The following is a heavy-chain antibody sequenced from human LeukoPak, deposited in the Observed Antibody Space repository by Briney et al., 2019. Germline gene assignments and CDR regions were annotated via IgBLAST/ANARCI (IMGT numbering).Heavy chain of an antibody. CDR3: AKDSDYDFWSGYYAVFDY. CDR2: ISGSGGST. V-gene: IGHV3-23*01. Sequence: GGSLRLSCAASGFTFSSYAMSWVRQAPRKGLEWVSAISGSGGSTYYADSVKGRFTISRDNSKNTLYLQMNSLRAEDTAVYYCAKDSDYDFWSGYYAVFDYWGQGTLVTVSS. CDR1: GFTFSSYA. D-gene: IGHD3-3*01. J-gene: IGHJ4*02.